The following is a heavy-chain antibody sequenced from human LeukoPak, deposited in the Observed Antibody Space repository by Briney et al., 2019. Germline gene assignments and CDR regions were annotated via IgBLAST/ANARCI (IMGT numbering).Heavy chain of an antibody. J-gene: IGHJ3*02. D-gene: IGHD3-3*01. V-gene: IGHV4-59*01. CDR2: IYYSGST. Sequence: SETLPLTCTVSGGSISSYYWSWIRQPPGKGLEWLGYIYYSGSTNYNPSLRSRVIISVDTSKNEFSLKLSSVTAADTAVYYCARGIFGVIINAFDIWGQGTMVTVSS. CDR3: ARGIFGVIINAFDI. CDR1: GGSISSYY.